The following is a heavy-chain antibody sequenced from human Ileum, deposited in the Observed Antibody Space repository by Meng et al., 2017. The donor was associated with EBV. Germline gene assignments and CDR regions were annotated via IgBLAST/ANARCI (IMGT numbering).Heavy chain of an antibody. CDR1: GFTFRDYA. Sequence: QVQLVESGXGVVQPGXSLRLSCAASGFTFRDYAMHWVRQAPGMGLEWVTMISYDGSVQYYADSVKGRFTISRDDSKNTLYLQMNSLRADDTAVYYCARERTGFYLVCGGHGTLVTVSS. CDR2: ISYDGSVQ. D-gene: IGHD3/OR15-3a*01. CDR3: ARERTGFYLVC. V-gene: IGHV3-30*04. J-gene: IGHJ4*01.